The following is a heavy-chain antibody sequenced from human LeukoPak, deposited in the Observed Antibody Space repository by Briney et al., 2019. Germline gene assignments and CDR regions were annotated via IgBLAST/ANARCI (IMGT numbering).Heavy chain of an antibody. CDR2: ISGSGDST. CDR1: GFTFSNYV. J-gene: IGHJ4*02. CDR3: ARGGFDY. Sequence: GGSLRLSCAASGFTFSNYVMSWVRQAPGKGLEWVSGISGSGDSTYYADSVKGRFTISRDNSKNTLYLQMNSLRAEDTAVYYCARGGFDYWGQGTLVTVSS. V-gene: IGHV3-23*01.